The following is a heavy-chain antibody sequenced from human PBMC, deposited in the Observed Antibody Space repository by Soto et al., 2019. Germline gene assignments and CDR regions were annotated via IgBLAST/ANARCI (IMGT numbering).Heavy chain of an antibody. CDR1: GFTFSSYA. V-gene: IGHV3-30-3*01. J-gene: IGHJ6*02. CDR3: ARDFGWFGELVPRDYYYGMDV. Sequence: QVQLVESGGGVVQPGRSLRLSCAASGFTFSSYAMHWVRQAPGKGLEWVAVISYDGSNKYYADSVKGRFTISRDNSKNTLYLQMNSLRAEDTAVYYCARDFGWFGELVPRDYYYGMDVWGQGTTVTVSS. CDR2: ISYDGSNK. D-gene: IGHD3-10*01.